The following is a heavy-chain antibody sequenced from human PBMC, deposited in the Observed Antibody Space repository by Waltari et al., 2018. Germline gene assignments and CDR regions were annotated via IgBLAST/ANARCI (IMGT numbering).Heavy chain of an antibody. Sequence: QVHLQQWGAGLLKPSDTLSLTCAVYGGSFNDYYWNWIRQSPGKGLEWIGKIDHTGNTEENPSLRGRVTISVDTTKSQFSLKVTSMTAADTAVYYCARQAVFDFWGQGTLVTVSS. CDR1: GGSFNDYY. V-gene: IGHV4-34*02. D-gene: IGHD6-19*01. J-gene: IGHJ4*02. CDR3: ARQAVFDF. CDR2: IDHTGNT.